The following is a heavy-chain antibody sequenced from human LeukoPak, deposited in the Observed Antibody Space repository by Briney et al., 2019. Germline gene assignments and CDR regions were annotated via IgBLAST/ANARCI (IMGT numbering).Heavy chain of an antibody. CDR1: GGSISSYY. D-gene: IGHD1-26*01. J-gene: IGHJ4*02. V-gene: IGHV4-59*08. CDR2: IYYSGST. Sequence: SETLSLTCTVSGGSISSYYWSWIRQPPGKGLEWIGYIYYSGSTNYNPSLTRRITISLDTSKNQFSLELRSMTAADTAMYYCARQAGSFTTFDFWGQGTLVTVSS. CDR3: ARQAGSFTTFDF.